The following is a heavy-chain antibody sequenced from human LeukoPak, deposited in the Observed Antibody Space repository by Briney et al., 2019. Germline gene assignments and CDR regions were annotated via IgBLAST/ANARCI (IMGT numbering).Heavy chain of an antibody. CDR3: AGAYGNYDYGMDV. D-gene: IGHD4-17*01. V-gene: IGHV3-53*01. CDR1: GFTVSSNY. CDR2: IYSGSST. J-gene: IGHJ6*02. Sequence: GALRLSCAASGFTVSSNYMSWVRQAPGKGLEWVSVIYSGSSTYYADSVKGRFTISRDNSKNTLYLQMHSLRAEDTAVYYCAGAYGNYDYGMDVWGQGTTVTVSS.